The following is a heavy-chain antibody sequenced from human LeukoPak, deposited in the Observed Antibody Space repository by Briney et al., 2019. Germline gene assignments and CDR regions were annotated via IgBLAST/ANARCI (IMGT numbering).Heavy chain of an antibody. CDR1: GGSISSSNW. J-gene: IGHJ3*02. CDR3: ARAPPGYCSSTSCTQGAFDI. V-gene: IGHV4-4*02. Sequence: PSGTLSLTCAVSGGSISSSNWWSWVRQPPGKGLEWIGEISYSGSTHYSPSLKSRVTISVDKSKNQFSLKLSSVTAADTAVYYCARAPPGYCSSTSCTQGAFDIWGQGTMVTVSS. D-gene: IGHD2-2*01. CDR2: ISYSGST.